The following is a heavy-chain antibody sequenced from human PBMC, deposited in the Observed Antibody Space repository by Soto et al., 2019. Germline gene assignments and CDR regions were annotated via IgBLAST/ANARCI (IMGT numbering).Heavy chain of an antibody. V-gene: IGHV5-51*01. Sequence: LKISCKASGYSFTNYWIGWVRQMPGKGLERVGIIYPGDSDARYSPSFQGQVTISVDKSVNTAYLQWSSLKASDTAMYHCGRLSYDYLDNWRRRTRVTVSS. CDR2: IYPGDSDA. D-gene: IGHD3-16*01. J-gene: IGHJ4*02. CDR1: GYSFTNYW. CDR3: GRLSYDYLDN.